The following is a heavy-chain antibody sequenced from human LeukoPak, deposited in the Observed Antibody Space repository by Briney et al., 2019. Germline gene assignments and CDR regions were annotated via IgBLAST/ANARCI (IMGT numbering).Heavy chain of an antibody. Sequence: GGSLRLSCVASGFSFTSSWMTWVRQAPGKGLEWVANIAGDESQKRYMDSVKGRFTISRDNARNSLYLQLNSLRAEDTAIYYCVRDLSPVSDRNVWYDALDIWGQGTMVTVSS. CDR3: VRDLSPVSDRNVWYDALDI. V-gene: IGHV3-7*01. CDR2: IAGDESQK. J-gene: IGHJ3*02. CDR1: GFSFTSSW. D-gene: IGHD1-1*01.